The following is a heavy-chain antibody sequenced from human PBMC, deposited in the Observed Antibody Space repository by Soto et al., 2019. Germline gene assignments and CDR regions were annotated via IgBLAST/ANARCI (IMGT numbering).Heavy chain of an antibody. CDR1: GGSISSYY. CDR2: ISYSGST. CDR3: ARASPYGDYALDY. V-gene: IGHV4-59*01. D-gene: IGHD4-17*01. Sequence: PSETLSLTCTGSGGSISSYYWLWTRQPPGKGLEWIGYISYSGSTNYNPSLKSRPTISVDTSKNQFSLRLRSVTAADTAGDYCARASPYGDYALDYWGQGTMVTVSS. J-gene: IGHJ4*02.